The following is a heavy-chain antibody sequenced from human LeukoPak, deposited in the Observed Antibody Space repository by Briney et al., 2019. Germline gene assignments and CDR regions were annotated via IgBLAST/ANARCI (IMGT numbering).Heavy chain of an antibody. J-gene: IGHJ4*02. CDR1: GFSFSSYA. D-gene: IGHD3-22*01. CDR3: ARDGLTDSSGYTVIDN. CDR2: IWSDGNNK. Sequence: GGSLRLSCAASGFSFSSYAMYWVRQAPGKGLGWGAVIWSDGNNKYYSDSVKGRFTISRDNSNNTLYLEMNSLRAEDTAVYYCARDGLTDSSGYTVIDNWGQGTLVTVSS. V-gene: IGHV3-33*07.